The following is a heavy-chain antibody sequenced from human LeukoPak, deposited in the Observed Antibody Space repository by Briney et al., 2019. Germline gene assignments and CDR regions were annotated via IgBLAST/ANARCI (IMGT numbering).Heavy chain of an antibody. V-gene: IGHV3-20*01. CDR3: VLTSGSGSYRRYLNY. J-gene: IGHJ4*02. CDR1: GFTFDDYG. CDR2: INWNGGST. Sequence: RPGGSLRLSCVPSGFTFDDYGIGWVRQAPGKGLGWVSGINWNGGSTDYANSVKGRFTISTDNAKNSVSLRVEDTALYHCVLTSGSGSYRRYLNYWGQGTLVTVSS. D-gene: IGHD3-10*01.